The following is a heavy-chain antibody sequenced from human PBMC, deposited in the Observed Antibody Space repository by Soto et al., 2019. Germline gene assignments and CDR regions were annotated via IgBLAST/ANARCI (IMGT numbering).Heavy chain of an antibody. J-gene: IGHJ4*02. V-gene: IGHV1-18*03. CDR3: ASRSRQLPYYFDY. CDR2: ISAYKGNT. D-gene: IGHD6-6*01. CDR1: GFTFTNYG. Sequence: ASVKVSCXASGFTFTNYGISWVRQAPGQGLEWMGLISAYKGNTNYAQKFQGRVTITTDTSTSTAYLELRSLRSDDMAVYFCASRSRQLPYYFDYGGQGTQVTVSS.